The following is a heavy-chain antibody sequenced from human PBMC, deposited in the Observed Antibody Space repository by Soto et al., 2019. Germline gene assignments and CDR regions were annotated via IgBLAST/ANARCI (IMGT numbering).Heavy chain of an antibody. J-gene: IGHJ4*02. CDR2: ISGSGGST. CDR3: AKDSYYDYVWGSYRYPYQFDY. CDR1: GFTFSSYA. Sequence: GGSLRLSCAASGFTFSSYAMSWVRQAPGKGLEWVSAISGSGGSTYYADSVKGRFTISRDNSKNTLYLQMNSLRAEDTAVYYCAKDSYYDYVWGSYRYPYQFDYWGQGTLVTVS. V-gene: IGHV3-23*01. D-gene: IGHD3-16*02.